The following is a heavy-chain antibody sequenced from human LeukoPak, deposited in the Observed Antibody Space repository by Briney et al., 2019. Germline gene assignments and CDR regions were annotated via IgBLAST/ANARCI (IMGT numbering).Heavy chain of an antibody. CDR3: ARDCGYSSSCGFDY. Sequence: GGSLRLSCAASGFTLSSNYMSWVRQAPGKGLEWVSVIYRGGSTDYVTSLQGRPSISRDNSKNTLYLQMNSLRAEDTAVYYCARDCGYSSSCGFDYWGQGTLVTVSS. CDR2: IYRGGST. CDR1: GFTLSSNY. D-gene: IGHD6-13*01. J-gene: IGHJ4*02. V-gene: IGHV3-53*01.